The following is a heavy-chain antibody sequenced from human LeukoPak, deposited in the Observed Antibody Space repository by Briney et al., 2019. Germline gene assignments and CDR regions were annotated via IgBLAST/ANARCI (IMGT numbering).Heavy chain of an antibody. CDR2: IIPIFGTA. CDR3: ARVRSDILTGYYKAHDAFDI. Sequence: ASVKVSCKASGGTFSSYAISWVRQAPGQGLEWMGGIIPIFGTANYAQKFQGRVTITADESTSTAYMELSSLRSEDTAVYYCARVRSDILTGYYKAHDAFDIWGQGTMVTVSS. V-gene: IGHV1-69*13. CDR1: GGTFSSYA. D-gene: IGHD3-9*01. J-gene: IGHJ3*02.